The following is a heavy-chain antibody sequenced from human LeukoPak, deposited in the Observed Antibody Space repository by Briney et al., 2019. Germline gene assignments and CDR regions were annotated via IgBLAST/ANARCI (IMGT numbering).Heavy chain of an antibody. CDR3: ARDLGGSYQGNWFDP. CDR2: ISYDGSNK. J-gene: IGHJ5*02. CDR1: GFTFSGYA. Sequence: GGSLRLSCAASGFTFSGYAMHWVRQAPGKGLEWVAVISYDGSNKYYADSVKGRFTISRDNSKNTLYLQMNSLRAEDTAVYYCARDLGGSYQGNWFDPWGQGTLVTVSS. V-gene: IGHV3-30-3*01. D-gene: IGHD1-26*01.